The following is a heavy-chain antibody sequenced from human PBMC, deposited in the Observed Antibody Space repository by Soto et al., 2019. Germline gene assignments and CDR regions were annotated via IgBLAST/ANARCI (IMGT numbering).Heavy chain of an antibody. CDR1: GFTFTSSA. J-gene: IGHJ6*02. D-gene: IGHD6-6*01. CDR2: IVVGSGNT. V-gene: IGHV1-58*01. Sequence: SVKVSCKASGFTFTSSAVQWVRQARGQRLEWIGWIVVGSGNTGYAQKFQGRVTMTRNTSISTAYMELSSLRSEDTAVYYCASWYSSSWYYYGMDVWGQGTTVTVSS. CDR3: ASWYSSSWYYYGMDV.